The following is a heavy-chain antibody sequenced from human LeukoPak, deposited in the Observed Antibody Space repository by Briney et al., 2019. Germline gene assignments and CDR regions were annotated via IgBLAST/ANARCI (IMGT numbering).Heavy chain of an antibody. CDR3: ARGAYDILTGYATSFDY. J-gene: IGHJ4*02. D-gene: IGHD3-9*01. Sequence: RESLKISCQGSGYRFTSYWIGWVRQMPGKGLEWMGIIYPGDSDTRYSPSFQGQVTISADKSISTAYLQWSSLKASDTAMYYCARGAYDILTGYATSFDYWGQGTLVTVSS. V-gene: IGHV5-51*01. CDR2: IYPGDSDT. CDR1: GYRFTSYW.